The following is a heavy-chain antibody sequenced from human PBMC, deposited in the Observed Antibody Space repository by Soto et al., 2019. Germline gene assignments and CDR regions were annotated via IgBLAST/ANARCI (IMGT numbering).Heavy chain of an antibody. CDR3: TTESPYGDFLFDF. Sequence: EVQLVESGGGLVKPGGSLRLSCAGSGFTFSIAWMSWVRQAPGKGLEWVGRIKSKPDGGATDYAAPVKGRFSISRDDSRNTPYLQLNSLKTEDTAVYYCTTESPYGDFLFDFWGQGTPVTVSS. J-gene: IGHJ4*02. V-gene: IGHV3-15*01. D-gene: IGHD4-17*01. CDR1: GFTFSIAW. CDR2: IKSKPDGGAT.